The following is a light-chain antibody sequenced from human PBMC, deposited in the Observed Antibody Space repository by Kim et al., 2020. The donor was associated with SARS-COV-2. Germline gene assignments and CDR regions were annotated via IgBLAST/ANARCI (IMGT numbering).Light chain of an antibody. CDR1: SSNIGAGYD. J-gene: IGLJ1*01. CDR3: QSYDSSLSGSGV. Sequence: QSVLTQPPSVSGAPGQRVTISCTGSSSNIGAGYDVHWYQQLPGTAPKLLIYGNSNRPSGVPDRFSGSKSGTSASLAITGIQAEDGADYYCQSYDSSLSGSGVFGTGTKVTVL. V-gene: IGLV1-40*01. CDR2: GNS.